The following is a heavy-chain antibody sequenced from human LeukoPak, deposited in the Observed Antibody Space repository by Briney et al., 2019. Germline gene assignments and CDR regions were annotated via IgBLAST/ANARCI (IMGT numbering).Heavy chain of an antibody. CDR3: ARSIGSSWPLPRYYFDY. CDR1: GYTFTSYD. CDR2: MNPNSGNT. J-gene: IGHJ4*02. Sequence: ASVKVSCKASGYTFTSYDINWVRQATGQGLEWMGWMNPNSGNTGYAQKFQGRVTMTRNTSISTAYMEVSSLRSEDTAVYYCARSIGSSWPLPRYYFDYWGQGTLVTVSS. D-gene: IGHD6-13*01. V-gene: IGHV1-8*01.